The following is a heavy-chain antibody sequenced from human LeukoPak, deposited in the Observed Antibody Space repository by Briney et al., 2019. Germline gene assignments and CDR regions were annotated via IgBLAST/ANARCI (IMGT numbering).Heavy chain of an antibody. CDR3: TRSTATIDH. CDR1: GYTFSSYW. Sequence: GGSLRVSCAASGYTFSSYWMHWVRQAPGKGLVWVSAINGDGRTTNFADSVKGRFTISRDNAKNTVYLQMNSLRAEDTAVYYCTRSTATIDHWGQGTLVTVSS. D-gene: IGHD2-15*01. V-gene: IGHV3-74*01. CDR2: INGDGRTT. J-gene: IGHJ4*02.